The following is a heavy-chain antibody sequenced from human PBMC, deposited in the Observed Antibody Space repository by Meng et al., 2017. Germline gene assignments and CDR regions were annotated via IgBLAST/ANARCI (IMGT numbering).Heavy chain of an antibody. CDR3: AREGGIVVGPAAKAYDY. D-gene: IGHD2-2*01. CDR2: INPNSGGT. CDR1: GYTFTGYY. V-gene: IGHV1-2*02. J-gene: IGHJ4*02. Sequence: ASVKVSCKASGYTFTGYYMHWVRQAPGQGLEWMGWINPNSGGTNYAQKFQGRVTMTRDTSISTAYMELSRLRSDDTAVYYCAREGGIVVGPAAKAYDYWGQGTLVTVSS.